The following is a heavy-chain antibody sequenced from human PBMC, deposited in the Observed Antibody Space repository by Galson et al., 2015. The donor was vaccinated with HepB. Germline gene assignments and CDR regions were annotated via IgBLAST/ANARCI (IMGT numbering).Heavy chain of an antibody. J-gene: IGHJ4*02. CDR3: AKMDDFWSGYYTANYFDY. D-gene: IGHD3-3*01. V-gene: IGHV3-23*01. CDR2: ISGSGGRT. CDR1: GFTFSSSA. Sequence: SLRLSCAASGFTFSSSAMTWVRQAPGKGLEWVSGISGSGGRTYYADSVKGRFTISRDNSKNTLYLQMNSLRAEDTAVHYCAKMDDFWSGYYTANYFDYWGQGTLVTVSS.